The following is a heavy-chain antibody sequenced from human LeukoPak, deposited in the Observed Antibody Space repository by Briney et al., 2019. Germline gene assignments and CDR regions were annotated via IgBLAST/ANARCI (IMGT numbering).Heavy chain of an antibody. V-gene: IGHV1-2*04. J-gene: IGHJ3*02. CDR2: INPNSGGT. D-gene: IGHD3-22*01. CDR1: GYTFTGYY. CDR3: ARRPPSPINYYDSIDAFDI. Sequence: ASVKVSCKASGYTFTGYYMHWVRQAPGQGLEWMGWINPNSGGTNYAQKFQGWVTMTRDTSISTAYMELSRLRSDDTAVYYCARRPPSPINYYDSIDAFDIWGQGTMVTVSS.